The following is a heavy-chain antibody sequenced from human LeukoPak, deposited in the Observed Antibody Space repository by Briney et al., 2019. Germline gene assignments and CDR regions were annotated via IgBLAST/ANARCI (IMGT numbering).Heavy chain of an antibody. CDR1: GGSFSGYY. D-gene: IGHD4-17*01. J-gene: IGHJ4*02. V-gene: IGHV4-34*01. CDR3: ARYGDYWGYFDY. CDR2: INHSGST. Sequence: SETLSLTCAVYGGSFSGYYWSWIRQPPGKGLEWIGEINHSGSTNYNPSLKSRVTISVDTSKNQFSLKLSSVTAADTAVYYCARYGDYWGYFDYWGQGTLVTVSS.